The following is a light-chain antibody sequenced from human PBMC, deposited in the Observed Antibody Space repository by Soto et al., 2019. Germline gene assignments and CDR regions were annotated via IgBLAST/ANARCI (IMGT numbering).Light chain of an antibody. CDR3: QHYNNWPPWT. CDR1: QSVSSN. Sequence: EIVMTQSPATLSVSPGERATLSCRASQSVSSNLAWYQQKHGQAPRLLIYGASTRATGIPARFSGSGSGTEFTLIISSLQSEDFAVYYCQHYNNWPPWTFGQGTKVEIK. CDR2: GAS. J-gene: IGKJ1*01. V-gene: IGKV3-15*01.